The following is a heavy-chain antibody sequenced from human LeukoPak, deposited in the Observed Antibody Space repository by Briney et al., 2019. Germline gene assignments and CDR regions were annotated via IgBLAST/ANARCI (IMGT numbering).Heavy chain of an antibody. CDR1: GFTFSNYM. D-gene: IGHD5-24*01. Sequence: GGSLRLSCAASGFTFSNYMMTWVRQAPGKGLQWVSTVSGTTLSTYYADSVKGRFTISRDNSKNTLYLQMNSLRAEDTAVYYCAKDKGRVPAYYYYYYYMDVWGKGTTVTVSS. V-gene: IGHV3-23*01. J-gene: IGHJ6*03. CDR3: AKDKGRVPAYYYYYYYMDV. CDR2: VSGTTLST.